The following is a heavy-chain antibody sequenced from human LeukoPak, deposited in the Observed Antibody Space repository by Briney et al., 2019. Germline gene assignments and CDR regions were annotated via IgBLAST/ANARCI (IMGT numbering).Heavy chain of an antibody. V-gene: IGHV3-11*01. J-gene: IGHJ4*02. Sequence: GGSLRLSCAASGFTFTDFYMSWIRQAPGKGLEWVSYISISGTTIYYADSVKGRFTFSRDNFKNTLYLQMNSLRAEDTAVYYCAKLVVVIGTVDYFDYWGQGTLVTVSS. CDR2: ISISGTTI. CDR1: GFTFTDFY. CDR3: AKLVVVIGTVDYFDY. D-gene: IGHD2-15*01.